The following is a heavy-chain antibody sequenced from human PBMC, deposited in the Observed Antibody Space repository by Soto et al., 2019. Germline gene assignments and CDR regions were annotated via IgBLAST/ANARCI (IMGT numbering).Heavy chain of an antibody. Sequence: SGPTLVNPTQTLTLTCTFSAFSLSTGGVGVGWIRQPPGKALEWLALIYWDDDKRYSPSLRSRLTITKDTSKNQVVLTMTNMDPVDTATYYCARIRGGYDIYYYGMDVWGQGTTVTVSS. D-gene: IGHD5-12*01. CDR1: AFSLSTGGVG. J-gene: IGHJ6*02. CDR2: IYWDDDK. V-gene: IGHV2-5*02. CDR3: ARIRGGYDIYYYGMDV.